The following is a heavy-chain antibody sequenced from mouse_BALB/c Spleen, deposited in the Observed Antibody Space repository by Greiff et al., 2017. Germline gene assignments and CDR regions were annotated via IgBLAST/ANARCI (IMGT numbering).Heavy chain of an antibody. J-gene: IGHJ2*01. V-gene: IGHV5-6-5*01. CDR3: ARGVGTATSYFDY. CDR1: GFTFSSYA. D-gene: IGHD1-2*01. Sequence: DVKLVESGGGLVKPGGSLKLSCAASGFTFSSYAMSWVRQTPEKRLEWVASISSGGSTYYPDSVKGRFTISRDNARNILYLQMSSLRSEDTAMYYCARGVGTATSYFDYWGQGTTLTVSS. CDR2: ISSGGST.